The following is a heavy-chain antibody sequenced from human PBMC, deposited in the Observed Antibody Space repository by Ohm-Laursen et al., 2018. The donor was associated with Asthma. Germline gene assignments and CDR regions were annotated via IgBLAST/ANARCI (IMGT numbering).Heavy chain of an antibody. J-gene: IGHJ4*02. V-gene: IGHV3-30*03. Sequence: RSLRLSCAASGFTFSSYGMHWVRQAPGKGLEWVAVISYDGSNKYYADSVKGRFTISRDNSKNTLYLQMNSLRAEDTAVYYCARDDYYDSSGYYQNFDYWGQGTLVTVSS. CDR2: ISYDGSNK. D-gene: IGHD3-22*01. CDR1: GFTFSSYG. CDR3: ARDDYYDSSGYYQNFDY.